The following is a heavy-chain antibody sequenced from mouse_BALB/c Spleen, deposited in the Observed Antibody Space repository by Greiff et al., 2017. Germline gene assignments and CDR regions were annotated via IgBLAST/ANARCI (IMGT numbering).Heavy chain of an antibody. CDR3: ARLGDYDGVYAMDY. J-gene: IGHJ4*01. V-gene: IGHV5-17*02. Sequence: EVQGVESGGGLVQPGGSRKLSCAASGFTFSSFGMHWVRQAPEKGLEWVAYISSGSSTIYYADTVKGRFTISRDNPKNTLFLQMTSLRSEDTAMYYCARLGDYDGVYAMDYWGQGTSVTVSS. CDR2: ISSGSSTI. CDR1: GFTFSSFG. D-gene: IGHD2-4*01.